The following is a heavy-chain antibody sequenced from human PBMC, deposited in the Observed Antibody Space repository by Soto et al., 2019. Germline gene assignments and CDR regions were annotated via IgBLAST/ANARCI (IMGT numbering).Heavy chain of an antibody. D-gene: IGHD2-2*01. CDR2: IYPGDSDT. J-gene: IGHJ6*04. CDR1: GYSFTNYW. Sequence: RGESLKISCKATGYSFTNYWIGWVRQMPGKGLEWMGTIYPGDSDTRYGPAFEGQVTISADKSITTAYLQWSSLKASDTAVYFCARRRQYCSSKISLAHYYYTLDVWGKGTTVTVSS. V-gene: IGHV5-51*01. CDR3: ARRRQYCSSKISLAHYYYTLDV.